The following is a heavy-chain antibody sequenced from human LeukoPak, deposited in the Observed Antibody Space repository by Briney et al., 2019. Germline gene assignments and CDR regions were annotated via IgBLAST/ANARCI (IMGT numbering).Heavy chain of an antibody. CDR2: ISSDGGST. V-gene: IGHV3-64*01. D-gene: IGHD5-24*01. CDR1: GFTFSSYA. J-gene: IGHJ4*02. CDR3: ARDYGDGYNYVFDY. Sequence: PGGSLRLSCAASGFTFSSYAMHWVRQAPGKGLEYVSAISSDGGSTYHAHSVKGRFTISRDNSKNTLYLQMGSLRAEDMAVYYCARDYGDGYNYVFDYWGQGTLVTVSS.